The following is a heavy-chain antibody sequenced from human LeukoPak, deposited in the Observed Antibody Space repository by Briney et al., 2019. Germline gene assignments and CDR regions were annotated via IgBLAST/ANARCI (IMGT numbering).Heavy chain of an antibody. D-gene: IGHD4-17*01. CDR1: GGSISSYY. J-gene: IGHJ4*02. CDR3: AREETVTTGGFNY. CDR2: IYYSGST. Sequence: SETLSLTCTVSGGSISSYYWSWIRQPPGKGLEWVGYIYYSGSTNYNPSLKSRVTISVDTSKTQFSLKLSSVSAADTAVYYCAREETVTTGGFNYWGQGILITVSS. V-gene: IGHV4-59*01.